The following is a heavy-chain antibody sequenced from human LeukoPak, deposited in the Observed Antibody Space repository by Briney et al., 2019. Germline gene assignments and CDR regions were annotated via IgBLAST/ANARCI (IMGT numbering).Heavy chain of an antibody. CDR1: GGSISSSSYY. Sequence: SETLSLTCTVSGGSISSSSYYWGWISQPPGTGLEWIGSIYYSGSTYYNPSLKSRVTISVDTSKNQFSLKLSSVTAADTAVYYCARRYSGSYYVDYWGQGTLVNVSS. CDR2: IYYSGST. V-gene: IGHV4-39*01. D-gene: IGHD1-26*01. CDR3: ARRYSGSYYVDY. J-gene: IGHJ4*02.